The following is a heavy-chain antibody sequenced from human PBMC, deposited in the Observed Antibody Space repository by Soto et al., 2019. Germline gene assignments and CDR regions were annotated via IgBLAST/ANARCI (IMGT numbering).Heavy chain of an antibody. J-gene: IGHJ6*02. Sequence: SETLSLTCSVSGGAISGSIYSWIWIMQPPGKGLELIGYTHHRGSTYYNPALQSRVIISVDRSKNQFSLNLTSVTAADTAVYYCAREWNHVLRYFDERYYYYGMDVWGQGTTVTFSS. CDR2: THHRGST. CDR1: GGAISGSIYS. CDR3: AREWNHVLRYFDERYYYYGMDV. V-gene: IGHV4-30-2*01. D-gene: IGHD3-9*01.